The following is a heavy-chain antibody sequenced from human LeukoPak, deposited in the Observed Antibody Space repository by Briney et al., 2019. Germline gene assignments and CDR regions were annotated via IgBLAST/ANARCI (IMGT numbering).Heavy chain of an antibody. J-gene: IGHJ6*03. CDR3: ARDIYVVVTAIHHYYYYYMDV. CDR2: ISSSSSYI. D-gene: IGHD2-21*02. V-gene: IGHV3-21*01. Sequence: GGSLRLSCAASGFTFSSYSMNWVRQAPGKGLEWVSSISSSSSYIYYADSVKGRFTISRDNAKNSLYLQMNSLRAEDTAVYYCARDIYVVVTAIHHYYYYYMDVWGKGTTVTVSS. CDR1: GFTFSSYS.